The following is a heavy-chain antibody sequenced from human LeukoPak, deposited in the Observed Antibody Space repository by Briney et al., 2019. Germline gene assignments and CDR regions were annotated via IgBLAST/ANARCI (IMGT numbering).Heavy chain of an antibody. CDR3: ATLPRP. V-gene: IGHV3-23*01. CDR1: GFTFSNYA. CDR2: IHGSGVST. J-gene: IGHJ5*02. Sequence: GGSLRLSCAASGFTFSNYAMSWVRQAPGKGLEWVSTIHGSGVSTYYADSVKGRFTISRDNAKNSLYLQMNSLRAEDTAVYYCATLPRPWGQGTLVTVSS.